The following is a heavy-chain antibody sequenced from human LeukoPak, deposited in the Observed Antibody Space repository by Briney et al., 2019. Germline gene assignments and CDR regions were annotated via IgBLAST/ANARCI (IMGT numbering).Heavy chain of an antibody. CDR2: ISWNSGST. Sequence: GGSLRLSCAASGFTFDDYGMSWVRQAPGKGLEWVSGISWNSGSTVYVDSVKGRFTISRDNAKNSLYLQMYSLRPEDMALYYCVRDVSLGFCSGGACSAHFDYWGQGTLVIVSS. J-gene: IGHJ4*02. CDR1: GFTFDDYG. V-gene: IGHV3-9*03. D-gene: IGHD2-15*01. CDR3: VRDVSLGFCSGGACSAHFDY.